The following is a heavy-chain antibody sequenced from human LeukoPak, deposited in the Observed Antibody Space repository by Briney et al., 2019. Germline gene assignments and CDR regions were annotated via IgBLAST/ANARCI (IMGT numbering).Heavy chain of an antibody. J-gene: IGHJ4*02. CDR1: GYTLSSYV. CDR2: ISSNGGVT. V-gene: IGHV3-64D*09. D-gene: IGHD4-23*01. Sequence: PGGALRDSRLAPGYTLSSYVMHAVRQARGRGGEYVSAISSNGGVTYYADSLRGGFTISRDKSTNTLYLKMSSLRAEHTAVYYCVKHATYGGKMPGQGYWGQGTLVTVSS. CDR3: VKHATYGGKMPGQGY.